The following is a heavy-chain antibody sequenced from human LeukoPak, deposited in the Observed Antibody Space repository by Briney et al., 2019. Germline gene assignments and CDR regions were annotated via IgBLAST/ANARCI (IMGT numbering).Heavy chain of an antibody. V-gene: IGHV3-30*03. Sequence: GGSLRLSCAASGFTFSDYYMSWIRQAPGKVLEWVAFISYDGTNKYYADSVKGRFTISRDNSKNTLYLQMNSLRAEDTAVYFCARDGDMLTDYYVHEYDYWGQGTLVTVSS. D-gene: IGHD3-9*01. J-gene: IGHJ4*02. CDR3: ARDGDMLTDYYVHEYDY. CDR1: GFTFSDYY. CDR2: ISYDGTNK.